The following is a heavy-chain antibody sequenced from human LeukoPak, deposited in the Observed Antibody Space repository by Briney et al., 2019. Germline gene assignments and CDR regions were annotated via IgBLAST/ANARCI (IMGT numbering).Heavy chain of an antibody. V-gene: IGHV1-18*01. Sequence: GASVKVSCKASGGTFSSYAISWVRQAPGQGLEWMGWISAYNGNTNYAQKLQGRVTMTTDTSTSTAYMELRSLRSDDTAVYYCAGEYYYDSSGYYRTYAFDIWGQGTMVTVSS. CDR3: AGEYYYDSSGYYRTYAFDI. J-gene: IGHJ3*02. CDR1: GGTFSSYA. D-gene: IGHD3-22*01. CDR2: ISAYNGNT.